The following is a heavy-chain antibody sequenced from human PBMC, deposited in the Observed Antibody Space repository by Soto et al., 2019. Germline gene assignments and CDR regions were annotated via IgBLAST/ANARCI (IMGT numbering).Heavy chain of an antibody. J-gene: IGHJ6*02. CDR1: GGTFSGYD. CDR3: AKPTRSYGSPADYYYYYYGMDV. V-gene: IGHV4-34*08. D-gene: IGHD5-18*01. Sequence: SETLCVTYSVYGGTFSGYDWSWIRKTPGKGLEWIGEINHSGSTNYNPSLKSRVTISVDTSKNQFSLKLSSVTAADTAVYYCAKPTRSYGSPADYYYYYYGMDVWGQGTTVTVSS. CDR2: INHSGST.